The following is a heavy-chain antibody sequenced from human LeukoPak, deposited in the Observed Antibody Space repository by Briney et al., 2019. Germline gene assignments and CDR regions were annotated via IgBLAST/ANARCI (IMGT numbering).Heavy chain of an antibody. CDR3: AEVRWDNSYGYYLYS. CDR1: GFTFDDYG. Sequence: PGGSLRLSCAASGFTFDDYGMSWARQAPRKGREWVSGINWNGSSTGYADSVKGRFTISRDNAKNSLYLQMNRLRPEDTAVYYCAEVRWDNSYGYYLYSCGPGALCSVSS. CDR2: INWNGSST. D-gene: IGHD4-17*01. V-gene: IGHV3-20*04. J-gene: IGHJ4*02.